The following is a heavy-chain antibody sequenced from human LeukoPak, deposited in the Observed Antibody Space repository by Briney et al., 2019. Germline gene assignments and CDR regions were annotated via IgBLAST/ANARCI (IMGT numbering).Heavy chain of an antibody. CDR3: AKDDSGWHPLGFDY. Sequence: ASVKVSCKASGYTFTGYYMHWVRQAPGQGLEWMGIINPSGGGTSYAQKFQGRVTMTRDMSTSTVYMELSSLRSEDTAVYYCAKDDSGWHPLGFDYWGQGTLVTVSS. D-gene: IGHD6-19*01. CDR2: INPSGGGT. V-gene: IGHV1-46*01. J-gene: IGHJ4*02. CDR1: GYTFTGYY.